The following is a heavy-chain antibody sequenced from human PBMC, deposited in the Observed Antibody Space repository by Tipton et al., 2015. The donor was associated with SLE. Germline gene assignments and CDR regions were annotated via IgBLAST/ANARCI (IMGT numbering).Heavy chain of an antibody. V-gene: IGHV4-59*12. CDR3: ARGGRAFDI. CDR1: GGSISGYY. CDR2: IYYSGST. J-gene: IGHJ3*02. Sequence: TLSLTCTVSGGSISGYYWSWIRQPPGKGLEWIGYIYYSGSTNYNPSLKSRVTLSVDTSKNQFSLKLNSVTAADTAVYYCARGGRAFDIWGQGTMVTVSS.